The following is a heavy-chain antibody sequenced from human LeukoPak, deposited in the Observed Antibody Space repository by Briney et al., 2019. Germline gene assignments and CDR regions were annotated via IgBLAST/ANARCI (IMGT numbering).Heavy chain of an antibody. D-gene: IGHD6-19*01. V-gene: IGHV3-23*01. CDR3: AKGQWRYFEY. J-gene: IGHJ4*02. CDR1: GFTFTSYA. CDR2: ISNSGGST. Sequence: HPGGPLRLSCAASGFTFTSYAMTWVRQAPGKGLEWVSTISNSGGSTYYADSVKGRFTISRDNSKNTLYLQMNSLRAEDTAVYYCAKGQWRYFEYWGQGTQVTVSS.